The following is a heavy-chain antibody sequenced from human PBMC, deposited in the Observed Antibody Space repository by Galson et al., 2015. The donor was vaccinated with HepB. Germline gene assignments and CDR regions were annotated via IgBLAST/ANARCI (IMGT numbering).Heavy chain of an antibody. CDR2: INPSGGST. D-gene: IGHD2-2*01. Sequence: SVKVSCKASGYTFTSYYMHWVRQAPGQGLEWMGIINPSGGSTSNAQKLQDRVPMTRDTSTSTVYKELSSLRSEDTAVYYCAREVVPAARRYYYGMDVWGQGTTVTVSS. CDR3: AREVVPAARRYYYGMDV. V-gene: IGHV1-46*04. J-gene: IGHJ6*02. CDR1: GYTFTSYY.